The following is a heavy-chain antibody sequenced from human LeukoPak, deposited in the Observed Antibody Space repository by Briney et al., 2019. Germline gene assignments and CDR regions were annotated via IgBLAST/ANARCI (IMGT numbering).Heavy chain of an antibody. CDR2: ISGSGGST. Sequence: GGSLRLSCAASGFTFSSYAMSWVRQAPGKGLEWVSAISGSGGSTYYADSVKGRFTISRDNSKNTLYLQMNSLRAEDTAVYYCAKEGSYYYDSSGYSVDDAFDIWGQGTMVTVSS. D-gene: IGHD3-22*01. J-gene: IGHJ3*02. V-gene: IGHV3-23*01. CDR1: GFTFSSYA. CDR3: AKEGSYYYDSSGYSVDDAFDI.